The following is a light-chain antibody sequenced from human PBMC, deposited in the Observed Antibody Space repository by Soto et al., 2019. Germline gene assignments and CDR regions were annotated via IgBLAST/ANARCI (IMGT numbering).Light chain of an antibody. CDR1: QSIDNF. Sequence: DILMTQSPSSLSASVGDRVTITCRPSQSIDNFLNWYQQKPGKAPNLLIYAASSLQSGVSSRFSGSGSGTDFTLTISSLQPEDSATYYCQQSNSLPYTFGQGTKVEIK. J-gene: IGKJ2*01. CDR3: QQSNSLPYT. V-gene: IGKV1-39*01. CDR2: AAS.